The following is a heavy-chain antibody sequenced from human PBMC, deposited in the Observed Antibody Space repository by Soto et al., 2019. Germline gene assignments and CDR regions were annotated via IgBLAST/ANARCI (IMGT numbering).Heavy chain of an antibody. CDR1: GFTFSSYA. J-gene: IGHJ4*02. Sequence: GGSLRLSCAASGFTFSSYAMHWVRQAPGKGLEWVAVISYDGSNKYYADSVKGRFTISRDNSKNTLYLQMNSLRAEDTAVYYCARDRHRWVATVEFDYWGQGTLVTVSS. V-gene: IGHV3-30-3*01. D-gene: IGHD5-12*01. CDR2: ISYDGSNK. CDR3: ARDRHRWVATVEFDY.